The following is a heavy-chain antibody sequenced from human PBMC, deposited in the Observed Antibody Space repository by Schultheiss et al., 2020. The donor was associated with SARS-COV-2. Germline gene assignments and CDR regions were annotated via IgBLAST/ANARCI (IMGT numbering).Heavy chain of an antibody. D-gene: IGHD3-9*01. CDR1: GYTFTSYY. V-gene: IGHV1-8*03. Sequence: ASVKVSCKASGYTFTSYYMHWVRQAPGQGLEWMGGIIPIFGTANYAQKFQGRVTITRNTSISTAYMELSSLRSEDTAVYYCARARGILTGYPMYYFDYWGQGTRVTVSS. CDR3: ARARGILTGYPMYYFDY. CDR2: IIPIFGTA. J-gene: IGHJ4*02.